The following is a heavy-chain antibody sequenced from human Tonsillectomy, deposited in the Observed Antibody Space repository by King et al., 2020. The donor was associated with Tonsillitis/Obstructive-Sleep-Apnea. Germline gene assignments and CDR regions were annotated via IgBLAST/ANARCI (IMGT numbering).Heavy chain of an antibody. V-gene: IGHV3-15*07. CDR3: TTALGITMIVVVTTEDY. Sequence: VQLVESGGGLVKPGGSLRLSCAASGFTFSNAWMNWVRQAPGKGLEWVGRIKSKTDGGTTDYDAPVKGRFTISRDDSKKTLYLKMNSLKTEDTAVYYCTTALGITMIVVVTTEDYWGQGPLLTVSS. CDR1: GFTFSNAW. D-gene: IGHD3-22*01. J-gene: IGHJ4*02. CDR2: IKSKTDGGTT.